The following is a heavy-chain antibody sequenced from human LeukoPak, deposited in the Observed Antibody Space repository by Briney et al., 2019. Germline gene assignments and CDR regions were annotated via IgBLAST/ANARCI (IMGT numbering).Heavy chain of an antibody. V-gene: IGHV4-4*07. CDR3: ARENSGSYREFDY. D-gene: IGHD1-26*01. CDR2: IYTSGST. CDR1: GGSISSYY. J-gene: IGHJ4*02. Sequence: SETLSLTCTVSGGSISSYYRSWIRQPAGKGLEWIGSIYTSGSTNYNPSLKSRVTMSVDTSKNQFSLKLSSVTAADTAVFYCARENSGSYREFDYWGQGTLVTVSS.